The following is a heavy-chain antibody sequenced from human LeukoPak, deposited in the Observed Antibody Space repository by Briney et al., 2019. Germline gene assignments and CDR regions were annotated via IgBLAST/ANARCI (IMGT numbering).Heavy chain of an antibody. CDR3: ARDLHSYGPEPFDY. D-gene: IGHD5-18*01. Sequence: ASVKVSCKASGYTFTSYGISWVRQAPGQGLEWMGWISAYNGNTNYAQKLQGRVTMTTDTSTSTAYMELRSLRSDDTAVYYCARDLHSYGPEPFDYWGQGTLVTVSS. V-gene: IGHV1-18*01. CDR1: GYTFTSYG. J-gene: IGHJ4*02. CDR2: ISAYNGNT.